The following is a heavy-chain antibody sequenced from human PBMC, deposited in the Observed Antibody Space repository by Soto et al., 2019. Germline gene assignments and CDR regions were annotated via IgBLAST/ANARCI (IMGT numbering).Heavy chain of an antibody. J-gene: IGHJ6*02. CDR2: IIPIFGTA. V-gene: IGHV1-69*12. Sequence: QVQLVQSGAEVKKPGSSVKVSCKASGGTFSSYAISWVRQAPGQGLECMGGIIPIFGTADDAQKFQGRVTITADESTTTAYMELSSLRSEATAVYYCALHYGXGSNYYFYGMDVWGQGTTVTVSS. D-gene: IGHD3-10*01. CDR1: GGTFSSYA. CDR3: ALHYGXGSNYYFYGMDV.